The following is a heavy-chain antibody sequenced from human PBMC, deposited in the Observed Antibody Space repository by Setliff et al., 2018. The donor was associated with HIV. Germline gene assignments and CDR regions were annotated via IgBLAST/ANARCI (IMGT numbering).Heavy chain of an antibody. CDR2: FDPEKGET. V-gene: IGHV1-24*01. J-gene: IGHJ3*02. CDR1: GYTLTKLS. CDR3: ARLSSAAMWGGGAFDI. D-gene: IGHD2-2*01. Sequence: ASVKVSCKVSGYTLTKLSIHWVRQAPGKGLEWMGGFDPEKGETVYAQKLQGRVTMTDDTSTDTAYMELSSLGFEDTAVYFCARLSSAAMWGGGAFDIWGQGTMVTVSS.